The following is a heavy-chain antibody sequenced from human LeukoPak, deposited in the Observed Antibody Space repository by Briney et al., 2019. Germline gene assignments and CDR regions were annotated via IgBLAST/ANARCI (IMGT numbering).Heavy chain of an antibody. CDR2: ISAYNGNT. CDR1: GYTFTSYG. CDR3: ARKNDFWSGGNWFDP. D-gene: IGHD3-3*01. J-gene: IGHJ5*02. V-gene: IGHV1-18*01. Sequence: VASVKVSCKASGYTFTSYGISWVRQAPGQGLEWMGWISAYNGNTNYAQKLQGRVTMTTDTSTSTAYMELRSLRSDDTAVYYCARKNDFWSGGNWFDPWGQGTLVTVSS.